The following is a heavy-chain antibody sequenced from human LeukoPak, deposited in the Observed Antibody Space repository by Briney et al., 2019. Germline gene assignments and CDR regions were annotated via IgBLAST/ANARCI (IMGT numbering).Heavy chain of an antibody. CDR1: GYTFTGYY. Sequence: EASVKVSCKASGYTFTGYYMHWVRQAPGQGLEWMGWINPNSGGTKFAQKFEGRVTMTRDTSISTAYMELSRLRSDDTAVYYCARDDVIAAAANDAFDIWGQGTVVTVSS. J-gene: IGHJ3*02. D-gene: IGHD6-13*01. CDR3: ARDDVIAAAANDAFDI. CDR2: INPNSGGT. V-gene: IGHV1-2*02.